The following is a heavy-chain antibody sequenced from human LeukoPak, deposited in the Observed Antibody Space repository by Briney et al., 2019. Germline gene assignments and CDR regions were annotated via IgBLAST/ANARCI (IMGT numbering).Heavy chain of an antibody. CDR2: IIPIFGTA. V-gene: IGHV1-69*13. J-gene: IGHJ4*02. CDR1: GGTFSSYA. CDR3: ARGSSWYGYSSGYDY. Sequence: SVKVSCKASGGTFSSYAISWVRQAPGQGLEWMGGIIPIFGTANYAQKFQGRVTITADESTSTAYMELSSLRSEDTAVYYCARGSSWYGYSSGYDYWGQGTLVTVSP. D-gene: IGHD6-19*01.